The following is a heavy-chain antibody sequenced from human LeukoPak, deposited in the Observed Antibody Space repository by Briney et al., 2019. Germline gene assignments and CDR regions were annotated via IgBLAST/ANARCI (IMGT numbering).Heavy chain of an antibody. D-gene: IGHD6-19*01. CDR3: GGFEYEAGLGW. CDR2: IKPDGSET. V-gene: IGHV3-7*01. CDR1: GLMFNDYW. Sequence: GGSLRLSCAASGLMFNDYWMMWVRQAPGEGLEWVANIKPDGSETYYMGSVRGRFTISRDNAKNLLYLQMNNLRGEDTAVYYCGGFEYEAGLGWWGQGTLVAVST. J-gene: IGHJ4*02.